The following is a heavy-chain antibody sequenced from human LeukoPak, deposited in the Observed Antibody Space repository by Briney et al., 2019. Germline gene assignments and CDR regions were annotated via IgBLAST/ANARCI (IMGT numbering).Heavy chain of an antibody. Sequence: PGGSLRLSCAASGIAFSSYWMHWVRQAPGKGLVWVSRINSDESSTSYADSVKGRFTISRDNAKNTLYLQMNSLRAEDTAVYYCARFLPYGGGRSFDYWGQGTLVTVSS. CDR2: INSDESST. V-gene: IGHV3-74*01. D-gene: IGHD4-23*01. CDR1: GIAFSSYW. CDR3: ARFLPYGGGRSFDY. J-gene: IGHJ4*02.